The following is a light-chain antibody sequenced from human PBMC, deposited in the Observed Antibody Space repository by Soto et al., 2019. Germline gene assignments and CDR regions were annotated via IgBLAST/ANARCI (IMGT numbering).Light chain of an antibody. CDR2: DVS. CDR1: SSDVGGYNY. Sequence: QSALTQPRSVSGSPGQSVTISCTGTSSDVGGYNYVSWYQQHPGKAPKLMIYDVSKRPSGVPYRFSGSKSGNTASLTISGLQAEDEADYYCCSYAGSDTFVFGGGTKLTVL. V-gene: IGLV2-11*01. CDR3: CSYAGSDTFV. J-gene: IGLJ2*01.